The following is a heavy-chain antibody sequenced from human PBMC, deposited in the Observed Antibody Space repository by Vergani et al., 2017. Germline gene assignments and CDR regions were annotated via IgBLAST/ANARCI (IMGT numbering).Heavy chain of an antibody. CDR3: ARKGSTNGYDL. J-gene: IGHJ5*02. D-gene: IGHD5/OR15-5a*01. V-gene: IGHV3-48*02. Sequence: VQLVESGGGVVQPGGSLRLSCAASGFIFSDFSMNWVRQAPGRGLEWISYISNTGSAAYYADSVKGRFTISRDNAKTSVHLHLKSLRNEDMGLYYCARKGSTNGYDLWGQGTLVTVSS. CDR2: ISNTGSAA. CDR1: GFIFSDFS.